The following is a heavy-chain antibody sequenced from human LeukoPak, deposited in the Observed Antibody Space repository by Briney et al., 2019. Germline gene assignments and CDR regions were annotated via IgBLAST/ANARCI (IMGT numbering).Heavy chain of an antibody. J-gene: IGHJ5*02. V-gene: IGHV1-69*05. D-gene: IGHD4-17*01. CDR2: IIPIFGTA. Sequence: ASVKVSCKASGGTFSSYAISWVRQAPGQGLVWMGRIIPIFGTANYAQKFQGRVTITTDESTSTAYMELSSLRSEDTAVYYCARRHDYGDYNWFDPWGQGTLVTVSS. CDR1: GGTFSSYA. CDR3: ARRHDYGDYNWFDP.